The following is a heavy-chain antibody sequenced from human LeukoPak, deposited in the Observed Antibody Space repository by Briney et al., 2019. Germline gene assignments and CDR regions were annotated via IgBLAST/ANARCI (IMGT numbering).Heavy chain of an antibody. J-gene: IGHJ4*02. CDR1: GYTSTGYY. Sequence: EASVKVSCKASGYTSTGYYMHWVRQAPGQGLEWMGWINTNTANPTYAQGFTGRFVFSLDTSVSTAYLQISSLKAEDTAVYYCARQGPGYCGHTSCYGVDYWGQGTLVTVSS. CDR2: INTNTANP. D-gene: IGHD2-2*01. V-gene: IGHV7-4-1*02. CDR3: ARQGPGYCGHTSCYGVDY.